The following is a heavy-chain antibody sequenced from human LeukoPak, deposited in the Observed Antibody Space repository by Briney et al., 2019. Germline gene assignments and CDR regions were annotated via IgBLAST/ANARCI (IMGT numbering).Heavy chain of an antibody. J-gene: IGHJ4*02. CDR1: GFTFSSYA. CDR3: AKPPSMIVVGLVDY. Sequence: PGGSLRLSCAASGFTFSSYAMSWVRQAPGKGLEWVSAISGRGGSTYYADSVKGRFTISRDNSKNTLYLQMNSLRAEDTAVYYCAKPPSMIVVGLVDYWGQGTLVTVSS. D-gene: IGHD3-22*01. CDR2: ISGRGGST. V-gene: IGHV3-23*01.